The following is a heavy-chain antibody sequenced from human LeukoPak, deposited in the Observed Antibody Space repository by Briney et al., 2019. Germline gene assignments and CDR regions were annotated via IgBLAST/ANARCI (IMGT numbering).Heavy chain of an antibody. CDR1: GFTFRTYA. V-gene: IGHV3-30-3*01. CDR3: ARDYWWNYDY. CDR2: VSSDGDTK. D-gene: IGHD1-7*01. J-gene: IGHJ4*02. Sequence: GGSLRLSCAASGFTFRTYAIHWVRQAPDKGLEWVAVVSSDGDTKFYADSVKGRFTISRDNSKNTLYLQMNSLRAEDTAIYYCARDYWWNYDYWGQGTLVTVSS.